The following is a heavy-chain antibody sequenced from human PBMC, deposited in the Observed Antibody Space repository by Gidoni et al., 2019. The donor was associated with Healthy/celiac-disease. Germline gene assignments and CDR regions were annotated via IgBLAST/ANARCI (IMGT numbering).Heavy chain of an antibody. CDR2: ISSSSSYI. Sequence: EVQLVESGGGLVKPGGSLRLSCAASGFTFRSYSMNWVRQAPGKGLEWVSSISSSSSYIYYADSVKGRFTISRDNAKNSLYLQMNSLRAEDTAVYYCARDTSYDYGDYAEAIFDYWGQGTLVTVSS. J-gene: IGHJ4*02. CDR3: ARDTSYDYGDYAEAIFDY. CDR1: GFTFRSYS. D-gene: IGHD4-17*01. V-gene: IGHV3-21*01.